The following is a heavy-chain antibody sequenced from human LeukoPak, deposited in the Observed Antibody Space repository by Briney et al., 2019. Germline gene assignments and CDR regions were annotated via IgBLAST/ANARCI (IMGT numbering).Heavy chain of an antibody. Sequence: GGSLRLSCTASGFTFGDYAMSWVRQAPGKGLEWVGFIRSKAYGGTTEYAASVKGRFTISRDDSKSIAYLQMNSLKTEDTAVYYCTRGWGVRGDRFDYWGKGTLVTVSS. CDR3: TRGWGVRGDRFDY. CDR2: IRSKAYGGTT. CDR1: GFTFGDYA. V-gene: IGHV3-49*04. J-gene: IGHJ4*02. D-gene: IGHD3-10*01.